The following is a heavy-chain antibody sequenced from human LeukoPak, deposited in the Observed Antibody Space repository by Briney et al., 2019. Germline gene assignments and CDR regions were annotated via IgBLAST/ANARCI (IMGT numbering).Heavy chain of an antibody. J-gene: IGHJ4*02. CDR2: ISYDGSNK. V-gene: IGHV3-30-3*01. CDR3: ASLDCSSGWYTADY. Sequence: GGSLRLSCAASGFTFSSYAMHWVRQAPGKGLEWVAVISYDGSNKYYADSVKGRFTISRDNSKNTMYLQMNSLRAEDTAVYYCASLDCSSGWYTADYWGQGTLVTVSS. D-gene: IGHD6-19*01. CDR1: GFTFSSYA.